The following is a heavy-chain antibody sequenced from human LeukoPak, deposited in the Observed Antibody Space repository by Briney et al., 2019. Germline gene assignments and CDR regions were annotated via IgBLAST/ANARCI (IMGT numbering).Heavy chain of an antibody. CDR2: INPNSGGT. D-gene: IGHD2-2*01. CDR1: GYTFTGYY. CDR3: ARSSQYQLPNFDY. Sequence: ASVKVSCKASGYTFTGYYMHWVRQAPGQGLEWMGWINPNSGGTNYAQKFQGRVTMTRDTSISTAYMELSRLRSDDTAVYYCARSSQYQLPNFDYWSQGTLVTVSS. V-gene: IGHV1-2*02. J-gene: IGHJ4*02.